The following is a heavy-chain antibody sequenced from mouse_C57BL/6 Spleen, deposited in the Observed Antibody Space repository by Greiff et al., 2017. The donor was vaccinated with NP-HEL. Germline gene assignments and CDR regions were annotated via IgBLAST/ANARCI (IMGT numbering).Heavy chain of an antibody. J-gene: IGHJ2*01. V-gene: IGHV5-6*01. CDR2: ISSGGSYT. D-gene: IGHD2-3*01. CDR1: GFTFSSYG. Sequence: EVKLMESGGDLVKPGGSLKLSCAASGFTFSSYGMSWVRQTPDKRLEWVATISSGGSYTYYPDSVKGRFTISRDNAKNTLYLQMSSLKSEDTAMYYCTRLDDGYPLDYWGQGTTLTVSS. CDR3: TRLDDGYPLDY.